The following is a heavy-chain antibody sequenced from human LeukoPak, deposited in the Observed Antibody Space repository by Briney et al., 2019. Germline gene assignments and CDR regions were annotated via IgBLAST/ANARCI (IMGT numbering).Heavy chain of an antibody. J-gene: IGHJ4*02. CDR3: ARDPPGWYSNRPWAY. CDR1: GFTFSTYW. V-gene: IGHV3-7*01. D-gene: IGHD6-19*01. CDR2: IKQDGSEK. Sequence: PGGSLRLSCAASGFTFSTYWMSWVRQASGKGLEWVANIKQDGSEKYYVDSVKGRFTTSRDNAKNSLYLQMDSLRAEDTAVYYCARDPPGWYSNRPWAYWGQGTLVTVSS.